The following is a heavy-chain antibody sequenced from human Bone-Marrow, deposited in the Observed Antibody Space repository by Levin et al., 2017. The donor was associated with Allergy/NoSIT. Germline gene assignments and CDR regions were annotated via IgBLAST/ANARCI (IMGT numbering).Heavy chain of an antibody. V-gene: IGHV4-59*01. Sequence: PSETLSLTCTVSGGSISSYYWSWIRQPPGKGLEWIGYIYYSGSTNYNPSLKSRVTISVDTSKNQFSLKLSSVTAADTAVYYCAREGVAVAGTNYYYYYMDVWGKGTTVTVSS. J-gene: IGHJ6*03. CDR1: GGSISSYY. D-gene: IGHD6-19*01. CDR2: IYYSGST. CDR3: AREGVAVAGTNYYYYYMDV.